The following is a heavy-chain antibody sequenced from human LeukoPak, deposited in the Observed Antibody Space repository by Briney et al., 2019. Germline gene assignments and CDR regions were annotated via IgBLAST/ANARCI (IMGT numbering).Heavy chain of an antibody. CDR3: ARAIHCSGGSCYSFWFDP. CDR1: GGSLSGYY. D-gene: IGHD2-15*01. CDR2: INHSGST. Sequence: SETLSLTCAVYGGSLSGYYWSWIRQPPGKGLEWIGEINHSGSTNYNPSLKSRVTISVDTSKNQFSLKLSSVTAADTAVYYCARAIHCSGGSCYSFWFDPWGQGTLVTVSS. J-gene: IGHJ5*02. V-gene: IGHV4-34*01.